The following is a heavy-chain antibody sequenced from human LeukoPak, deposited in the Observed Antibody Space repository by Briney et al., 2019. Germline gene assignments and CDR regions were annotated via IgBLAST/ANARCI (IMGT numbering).Heavy chain of an antibody. CDR3: ARGGFGDLLDY. Sequence: PSETLSLTCTVSGGSISSSSYYWGWIRQPPGKGLEWIGSIYYSGSTYYSPSLKSRVTISVDRSKNQFSLKLSSVTAADTAVYYCARGGFGDLLDYWGQGTLVTVSS. CDR1: GGSISSSSYY. D-gene: IGHD3-10*01. J-gene: IGHJ4*02. V-gene: IGHV4-39*07. CDR2: IYYSGST.